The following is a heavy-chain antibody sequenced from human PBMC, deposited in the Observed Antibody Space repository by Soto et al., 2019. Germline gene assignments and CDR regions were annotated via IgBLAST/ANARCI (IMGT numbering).Heavy chain of an antibody. V-gene: IGHV1-69*19. CDR3: AREVQVHTPAFVY. Sequence: QVQLVQSGAEMKKPGSSVKVPCQSSGGTFNTYAMNWVRQAPGQGPEWMGDISPMFGAANYAPKFQGRVTITADESTGTSYMQLSSLTSEDTALYFCAREVQVHTPAFVYWGQGTLVTVSS. D-gene: IGHD3-10*01. CDR2: ISPMFGAA. CDR1: GGTFNTYA. J-gene: IGHJ4*02.